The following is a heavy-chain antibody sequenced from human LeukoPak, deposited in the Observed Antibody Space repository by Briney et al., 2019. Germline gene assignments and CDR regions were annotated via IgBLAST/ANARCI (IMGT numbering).Heavy chain of an antibody. J-gene: IGHJ3*01. D-gene: IGHD5-24*01. CDR1: GFSFSSYS. Sequence: GGSLRLSCAASGFSFSSYSMTWVRQAPGKGLEWVSLIASSGRNTYYTDSVRGRFTISRDNSKKTLSLQMNSLRVEDTAIYYCAKDIQLSAWGLGTMVTVSS. V-gene: IGHV3-23*01. CDR3: AKDIQLSA. CDR2: IASSGRNT.